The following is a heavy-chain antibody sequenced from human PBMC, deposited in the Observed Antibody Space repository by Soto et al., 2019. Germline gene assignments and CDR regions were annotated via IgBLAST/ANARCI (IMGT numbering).Heavy chain of an antibody. J-gene: IGHJ4*02. Sequence: GGSLRLSCAASGFVFSSLAMSWVRQTPGKGLEWVSAIPGSADSTYYADSVKGRFTISRDNSKNTLYLQMNSLRAEDTAVYYCAKDSAAWFGILLNYFDYWGQGTLVTVSS. CDR3: AKDSAAWFGILLNYFDY. CDR1: GFVFSSLA. CDR2: IPGSADST. D-gene: IGHD3-10*01. V-gene: IGHV3-23*01.